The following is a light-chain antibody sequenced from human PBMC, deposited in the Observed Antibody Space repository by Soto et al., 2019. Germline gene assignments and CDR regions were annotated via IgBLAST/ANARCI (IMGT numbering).Light chain of an antibody. CDR1: QSVSSD. CDR3: QQYGDSPPT. Sequence: EIVMTQSPATLSVSPGERATLSCRASQSVSSDLAWYEQKPGQAPRLLIYGASTRATGIPARFSGSGSGTEFTLTISRLEPDDFAMYHCQQYGDSPPTFGQGTKV. CDR2: GAS. V-gene: IGKV3-15*01. J-gene: IGKJ1*01.